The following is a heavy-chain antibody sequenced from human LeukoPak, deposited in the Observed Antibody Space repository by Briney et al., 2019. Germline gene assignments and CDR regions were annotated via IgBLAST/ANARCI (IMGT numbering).Heavy chain of an antibody. D-gene: IGHD2-2*01. CDR3: ARVVPGYYYYMDV. CDR1: GGSFSGYY. J-gene: IGHJ6*03. Sequence: KPSETLSLTCAVYGGSFSGYYWSWIRQPPGKGLEWIGEINHSGSTNYNPSLKSRVTISVDTSKNQFSLKLTSVTAADTAVYYCARVVPGYYYYMDVWGKGTTVTVSS. V-gene: IGHV4-34*01. CDR2: INHSGST.